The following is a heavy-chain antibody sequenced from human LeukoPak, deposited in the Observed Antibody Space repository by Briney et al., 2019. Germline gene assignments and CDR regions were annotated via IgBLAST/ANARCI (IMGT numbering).Heavy chain of an antibody. CDR1: GYTLTELS. D-gene: IGHD3-16*01. V-gene: IGHV1-24*01. Sequence: GASVKVCCKVSGYTLTELSMHWVRQAPGKGIEWMGGFDPEDGETIYGQKCEGRVTMTEDTSTDTAYMELSSLRSEDTGVYFCATDRGGSYLDYWGQGTLVTVSS. CDR2: FDPEDGET. CDR3: ATDRGGSYLDY. J-gene: IGHJ4*02.